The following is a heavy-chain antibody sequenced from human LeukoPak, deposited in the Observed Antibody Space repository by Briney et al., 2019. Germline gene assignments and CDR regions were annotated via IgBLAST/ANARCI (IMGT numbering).Heavy chain of an antibody. CDR3: AGLEGPYSSSPFAPFFDY. J-gene: IGHJ4*02. V-gene: IGHV4-39*01. CDR1: GGSISSSSYY. CDR2: TYYSGST. D-gene: IGHD6-6*01. Sequence: PSETLSLTCTVSGGSISSSSYYWGWIRQPPGKGLEWIGSTYYSGSTYYNPSLKSRVTISVDTSKNQFSLKLSSVTAADTAVYYCAGLEGPYSSSPFAPFFDYWGQGTLVTVSS.